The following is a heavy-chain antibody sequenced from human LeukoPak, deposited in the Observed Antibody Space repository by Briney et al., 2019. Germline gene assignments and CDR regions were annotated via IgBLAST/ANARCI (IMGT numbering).Heavy chain of an antibody. CDR3: AAGYCSGGSGYSDYYYGMEV. J-gene: IGHJ6*04. D-gene: IGHD2-15*01. CDR1: GFTFTSSA. Sequence: SVKVSCKASGFTFTSSAVQWVRQARGQRLERIGWIVVGSGNTNYAQKFQERVTITREMSSSSAYMNLSSLSTWDTTVYYCAAGYCSGGSGYSDYYYGMEVWGKGTTLTVSS. V-gene: IGHV1-58*01. CDR2: IVVGSGNT.